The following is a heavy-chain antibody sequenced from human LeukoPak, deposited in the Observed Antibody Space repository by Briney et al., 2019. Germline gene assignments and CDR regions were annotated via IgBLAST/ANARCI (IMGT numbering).Heavy chain of an antibody. CDR1: GFTFSDYY. CDR2: ISSSGSTI. D-gene: IGHD2-21*01. J-gene: IGHJ5*02. Sequence: GGSLRLSCAASGFTFSDYYMSWIRQAPGKGLEWVSYISSSGSTIYYADSVKRGFSISRDNAKNSLYLQMNSLRADDTAVYYCARDRSMFDPWRQGTLVTVSS. CDR3: ARDRSMFDP. V-gene: IGHV3-11*04.